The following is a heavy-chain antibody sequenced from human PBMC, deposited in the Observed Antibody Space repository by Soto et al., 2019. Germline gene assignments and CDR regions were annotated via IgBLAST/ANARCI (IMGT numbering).Heavy chain of an antibody. CDR1: GGSISSGGYY. V-gene: IGHV4-31*03. D-gene: IGHD6-13*01. J-gene: IGHJ4*02. Sequence: SETLSLTCTVSGGSISSGGYYWSWIRQHPGKGLEWIGYIYYSGSTYYNPSLKSRVTISVDTSKNQFSLKLSSVTAADTAVYYCAXDEGSSWYGGPSGYFDYWGQGTLVTVSS. CDR3: AXDEGSSWYGGPSGYFDY. CDR2: IYYSGST.